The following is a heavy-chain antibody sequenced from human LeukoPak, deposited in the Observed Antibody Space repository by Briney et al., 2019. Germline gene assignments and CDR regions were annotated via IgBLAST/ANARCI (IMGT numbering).Heavy chain of an antibody. CDR3: ARGTDCSSTSCWGYYYYYGMDV. D-gene: IGHD2-2*01. CDR1: GFTFSSYG. V-gene: IGHV3-33*01. Sequence: PGRSLRLSCAASGFTFSSYGMHWVRQAPGKGLEWVAVIWYDGSNKYYADSVKGRFTISRDNSKNTLYLQMNSLRAEDTAVYYCARGTDCSSTSCWGYYYYYGMDVWGQGTTVTVSS. CDR2: IWYDGSNK. J-gene: IGHJ6*02.